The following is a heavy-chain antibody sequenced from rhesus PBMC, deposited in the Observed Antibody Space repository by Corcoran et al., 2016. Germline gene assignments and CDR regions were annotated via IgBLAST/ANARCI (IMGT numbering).Heavy chain of an antibody. D-gene: IGHD1-26*01. J-gene: IGHJ4*01. Sequence: QLQLQESGPGLVKPSETLSLTCAVSGGSISSNYWSWIRQPPGKGLEWIGRISGRGSTDSNPPLTRRVTISTATSKNQFSLRPSSMTAADTAVYYCARDRGITGTNFDYWGQGVLVTVSS. CDR1: GGSISSNY. CDR2: ISGRGST. CDR3: ARDRGITGTNFDY. V-gene: IGHV4-173*01.